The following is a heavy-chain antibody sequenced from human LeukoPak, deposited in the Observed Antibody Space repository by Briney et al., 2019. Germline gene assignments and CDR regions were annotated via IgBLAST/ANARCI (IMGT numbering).Heavy chain of an antibody. D-gene: IGHD1-26*01. J-gene: IGHJ4*02. CDR2: VIPIFGTA. CDR3: AREWELHLFDY. V-gene: IGHV1-69*05. CDR1: GGTFSSYA. Sequence: GASVKVSCKASGGTFSSYAISWVRQAPGQGLEWMGRVIPIFGTANYAQKFQGRVTITTDESTSTAYTELSSLRSEDTAVYYCAREWELHLFDYWGQGTLVTVSS.